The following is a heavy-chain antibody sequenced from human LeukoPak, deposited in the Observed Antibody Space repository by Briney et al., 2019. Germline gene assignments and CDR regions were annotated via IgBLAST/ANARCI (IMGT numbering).Heavy chain of an antibody. CDR2: RWYDGSNK. CDR3: AKDGIVGATVYYFDY. J-gene: IGHJ4*02. V-gene: IGHV3-33*06. D-gene: IGHD1-26*01. CDR1: GFTYSSYG. Sequence: GGSLRLSCAASGFTYSSYGMHWVRQAPGKGLEWVAVRWYDGSNKYYADSVKGRFTISRDNSKNTLYLQMNSLRAEDTAVYYCAKDGIVGATVYYFDYWGQGTLVTVSS.